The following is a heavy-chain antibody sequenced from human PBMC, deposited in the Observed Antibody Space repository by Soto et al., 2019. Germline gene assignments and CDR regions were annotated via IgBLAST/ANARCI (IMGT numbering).Heavy chain of an antibody. CDR2: ISYDGRNK. CDR1: GFTFSSYA. CDR3: VKDGSSGWPYYYGMDV. V-gene: IGHV3-30*18. D-gene: IGHD6-19*01. Sequence: QVQLVESGGGGVQPGRSLRLSCAASGFTFSSYAMHWVRQAPGKGLEWVAVISYDGRNKYYADSVKGRFTISRDNYKNTLYLQMSSLRAEDTAVYYCVKDGSSGWPYYYGMDVWGQGTTVTVSS. J-gene: IGHJ6*02.